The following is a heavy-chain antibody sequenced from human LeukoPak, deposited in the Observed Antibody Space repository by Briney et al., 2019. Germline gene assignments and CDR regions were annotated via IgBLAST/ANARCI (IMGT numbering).Heavy chain of an antibody. CDR1: GGSISSSSYY. Sequence: SETLSLTCTVSGGSISSSSYYWGWIRQPPGKGLEWIGSIYYSGSTYYNPSLKSRVTISVDTSKNQFSLKLSSVTAADTAVYYCARGGRYCSSTSCLAYYYYYYYMDVWGKGTTVTISS. CDR3: ARGGRYCSSTSCLAYYYYYYYMDV. CDR2: IYYSGST. D-gene: IGHD2-2*01. J-gene: IGHJ6*03. V-gene: IGHV4-39*07.